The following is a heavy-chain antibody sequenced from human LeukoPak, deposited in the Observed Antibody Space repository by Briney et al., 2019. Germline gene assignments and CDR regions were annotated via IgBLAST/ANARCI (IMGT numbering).Heavy chain of an antibody. CDR1: GFTFSDYY. Sequence: GGSLRLSCAASGFTFSDYYMGWIRQAPGKGLEWVSYISSSSSYTNYADSVKGRFTISRDNAKNSLYLQMNSLRAEDTAVYYCARGVGYYDSSGTIDYWGQGTLVTVSS. V-gene: IGHV3-11*06. CDR2: ISSSSSYT. J-gene: IGHJ4*02. D-gene: IGHD3-22*01. CDR3: ARGVGYYDSSGTIDY.